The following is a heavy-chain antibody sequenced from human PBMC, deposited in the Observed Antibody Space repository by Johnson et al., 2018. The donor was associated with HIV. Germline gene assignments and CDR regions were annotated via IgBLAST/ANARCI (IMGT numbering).Heavy chain of an antibody. D-gene: IGHD2-15*01. CDR2: ISYDGSNK. CDR3: ARERYGSQAIDAFDI. V-gene: IGHV3-30*04. CDR1: RFTFSSYA. Sequence: QVQLVESGGGVVQPGRSLRLSCAASRFTFSSYAMHWVRQAPGKGLEWVAVISYDGSNKYYADSVKGRFTISRDNSKNTLYLQMNSLRAEDMAVYYCARERYGSQAIDAFDIWGQGTMVTVSS. J-gene: IGHJ3*02.